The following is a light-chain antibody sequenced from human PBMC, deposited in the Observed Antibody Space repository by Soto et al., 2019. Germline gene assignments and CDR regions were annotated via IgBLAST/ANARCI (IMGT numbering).Light chain of an antibody. V-gene: IGKV1-27*01. CDR1: QGISSY. Sequence: IHGTRSPSSMSASLGYRVTTIGRSSQGISSYLAWYQQKPGKVPKLLIYAASTLQSGVPSRFSGSGSGTDFTLTISSLQPEDFATYYCQQYNSAPLTFGQGTKVDI. J-gene: IGKJ1*01. CDR3: QQYNSAPLT. CDR2: AAS.